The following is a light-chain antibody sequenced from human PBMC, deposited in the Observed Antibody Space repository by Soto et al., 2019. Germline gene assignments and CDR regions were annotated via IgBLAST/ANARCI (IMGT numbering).Light chain of an antibody. V-gene: IGKV3-20*01. J-gene: IGKJ3*01. CDR2: DAS. Sequence: EIVLTQSPGTLSLSPGEIATLSCRASQSVSNNYLAWYQQKPGQAPRLLIHDASSRATGIPDRFSGSGSGTDFTLTISRLEPEDFAVYYCQQHFGSPFTFGPGTKVEIE. CDR1: QSVSNNY. CDR3: QQHFGSPFT.